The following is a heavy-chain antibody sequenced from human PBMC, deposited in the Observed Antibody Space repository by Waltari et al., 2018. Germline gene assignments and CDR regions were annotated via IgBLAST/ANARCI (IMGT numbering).Heavy chain of an antibody. Sequence: QVQLVQSGAEVKKPGASVKVSCKASGYTFTSYDINWVRQATGQGLEWMGWTKPKRGNTGYAQKIQGRVTMTRNTSINTAYMELSSLRSEDTAVYYCEVSSRGYWGQGTLVTVSS. J-gene: IGHJ4*02. D-gene: IGHD6-13*01. CDR1: GYTFTSYD. V-gene: IGHV1-8*01. CDR3: EVSSRGY. CDR2: TKPKRGNT.